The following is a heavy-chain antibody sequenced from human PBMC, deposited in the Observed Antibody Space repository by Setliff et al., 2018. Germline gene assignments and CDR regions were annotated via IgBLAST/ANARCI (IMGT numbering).Heavy chain of an antibody. Sequence: GGSLRLSCAASGYAFSTYAVSWVRQAPGKGLEWVSIFYDSRGDTYYADSVKGRFTVSKDNSKNTMYLQMNSLRDEDTAIYFCAKCTSWDSHYPYFDYWGQGALVTVSS. V-gene: IGHV3-23*03. D-gene: IGHD4-4*01. CDR1: GYAFSTYA. CDR3: AKCTSWDSHYPYFDY. J-gene: IGHJ4*02. CDR2: FYDSRGDT.